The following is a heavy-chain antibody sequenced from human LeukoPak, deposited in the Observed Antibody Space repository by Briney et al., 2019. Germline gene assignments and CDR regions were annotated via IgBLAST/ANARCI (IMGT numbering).Heavy chain of an antibody. Sequence: PGGSLILSCAASGFTFSSYGMHWVRQAPGKGLEWVAVISYDGSNKYYADSVKGRFTISRDNSKNTLYLQMNSLRAEDTAVYYCAKAHPHDYGDYFDYWGQGTLVTVSS. D-gene: IGHD4-17*01. V-gene: IGHV3-30*18. CDR1: GFTFSSYG. CDR2: ISYDGSNK. J-gene: IGHJ4*02. CDR3: AKAHPHDYGDYFDY.